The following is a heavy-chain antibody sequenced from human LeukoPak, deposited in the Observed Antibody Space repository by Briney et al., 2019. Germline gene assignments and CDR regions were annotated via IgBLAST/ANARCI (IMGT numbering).Heavy chain of an antibody. Sequence: GGSLRLSCAASGFAFSDYYMSWIRQAPGQGLEWISYIDRSGNTKYYADSVKGRLTISRDNAKNSLLLQVNSLRAEDTAVYYCTGHYDFTGGDYWGQGTLVTVSS. CDR2: IDRSGNTK. V-gene: IGHV3-11*01. CDR3: TGHYDFTGGDY. D-gene: IGHD3-3*01. CDR1: GFAFSDYY. J-gene: IGHJ4*02.